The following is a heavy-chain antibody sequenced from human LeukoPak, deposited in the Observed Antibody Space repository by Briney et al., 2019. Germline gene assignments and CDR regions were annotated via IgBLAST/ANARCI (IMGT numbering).Heavy chain of an antibody. D-gene: IGHD1-14*01. CDR2: INSDGSST. CDR3: ARESNNRGAFDI. V-gene: IGHV3-74*01. Sequence: GGSLRLSCAASGFTFTSYWMHWVRQAPGKGLVWVSRINSDGSSTTYADSVKGRFTISSDNAKNTLYLRMNSLRAEDTAVYYCARESNNRGAFDIWGQGTTVTVSP. J-gene: IGHJ3*02. CDR1: GFTFTSYW.